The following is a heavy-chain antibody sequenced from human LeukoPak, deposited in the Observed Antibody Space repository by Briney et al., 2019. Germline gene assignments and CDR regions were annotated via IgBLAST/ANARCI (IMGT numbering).Heavy chain of an antibody. CDR3: ARDLTDIVVVVAATGPGGFDP. D-gene: IGHD2-15*01. CDR1: GFTFSSYS. Sequence: GGSLRLSCAASGFTFSSYSMNWVRQAPGKGLEWVSSISSSSSYIDYADSVKGRFTSSRHNDKNSLYLQMNSPRAEDTAVYYCARDLTDIVVVVAATGPGGFDPWGQGTLVTVSS. J-gene: IGHJ5*02. CDR2: ISSSSSYI. V-gene: IGHV3-21*01.